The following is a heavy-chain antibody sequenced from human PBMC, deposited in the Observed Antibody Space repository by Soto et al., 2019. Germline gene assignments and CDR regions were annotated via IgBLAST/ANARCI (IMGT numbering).Heavy chain of an antibody. Sequence: EVQLLESGGGLVQPGWSLRLSCAASGFTFSTYALTWVRQAPGKGLEWVSSIGTHADTTYYVDSVKGRFSISRDNSKSTVYLQMSSLSAEDTAVYYCARPYVEVAVKDGFAIWGRGTRVTVS. D-gene: IGHD2-21*01. V-gene: IGHV3-23*01. J-gene: IGHJ6*01. CDR2: IGTHADTT. CDR3: ARPYVEVAVKDGFAI. CDR1: GFTFSTYA.